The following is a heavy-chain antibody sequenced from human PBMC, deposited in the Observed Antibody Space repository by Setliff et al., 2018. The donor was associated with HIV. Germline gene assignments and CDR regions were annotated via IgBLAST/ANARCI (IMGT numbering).Heavy chain of an antibody. V-gene: IGHV3-7*01. J-gene: IGHJ6*02. Sequence: GGSLRLSCAASRFDFNNYWMCWVSQAPGKGLEWVANIGQDGSEKNYVDSVKGRFTISRDNAKNSMDLQMNSLRAEDTAIYYCARKLRPGHGVDVWGQGTTVTVSS. CDR2: IGQDGSEK. D-gene: IGHD3-10*01. CDR1: RFDFNNYW. CDR3: ARKLRPGHGVDV.